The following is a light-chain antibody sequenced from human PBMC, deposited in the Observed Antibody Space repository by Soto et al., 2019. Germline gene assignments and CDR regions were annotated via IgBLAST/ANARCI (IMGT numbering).Light chain of an antibody. CDR1: SSNIESNY. V-gene: IGLV1-47*01. J-gene: IGLJ2*01. CDR3: TVWDDSLRGRL. Sequence: QSVLTQPPSASGTPGQRVTISCSGSSSNIESNYVYWYQQLPGTAPRLLIYRDNQRPSGVPARCSGSKSATSAALAISALRSEEEADYYCTVWDDSLRGRLFGGGTKLTVL. CDR2: RDN.